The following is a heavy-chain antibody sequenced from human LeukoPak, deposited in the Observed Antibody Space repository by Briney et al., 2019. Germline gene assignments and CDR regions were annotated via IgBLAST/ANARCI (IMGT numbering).Heavy chain of an antibody. D-gene: IGHD2-15*01. V-gene: IGHV3-23*01. CDR2: FSGSGGRT. CDR1: GFTFSSYG. Sequence: GGSLRLSCAASGFTFSSYGMSWIRQAPGEGLEWVSTFSGSGGRTYYADSVKGRFTISRDNSKNTLYLQMNSLRAEDTAVYYCAKEDCSAGGCYYSYFDSWGQGVLVTVSS. CDR3: AKEDCSAGGCYYSYFDS. J-gene: IGHJ4*02.